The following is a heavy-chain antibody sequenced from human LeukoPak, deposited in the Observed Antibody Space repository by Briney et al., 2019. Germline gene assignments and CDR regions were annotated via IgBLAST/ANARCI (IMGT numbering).Heavy chain of an antibody. CDR2: MSSGGVSQ. CDR3: ARDVAPKGFDY. D-gene: IGHD2-21*01. Sequence: PGGSLRLSCVVSGFTFSSFAMHWVRQAPGKGLEWMAVMSSGGVSQQYADSVKGRFTISRDNSRDTLYLQMNSLKIEDTAVYYCARDVAPKGFDYWGRGTLVTVSS. V-gene: IGHV3-30-3*01. J-gene: IGHJ4*02. CDR1: GFTFSSFA.